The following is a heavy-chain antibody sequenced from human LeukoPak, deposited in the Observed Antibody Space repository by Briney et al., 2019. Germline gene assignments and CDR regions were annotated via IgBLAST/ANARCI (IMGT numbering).Heavy chain of an antibody. CDR3: ARRGRSYCGGDCIGDAFDI. J-gene: IGHJ3*02. CDR1: GFTFSSYS. Sequence: PGGSLRLSCAASGFTFSSYSMNWVRQAQGKGLEWVSSISSSSSYIYYADSVKGRFTISRDNAKNSLYLQMNSLRAEDTAVYYCARRGRSYCGGDCIGDAFDIWGQGTMVTVSS. D-gene: IGHD2-21*01. CDR2: ISSSSSYI. V-gene: IGHV3-21*01.